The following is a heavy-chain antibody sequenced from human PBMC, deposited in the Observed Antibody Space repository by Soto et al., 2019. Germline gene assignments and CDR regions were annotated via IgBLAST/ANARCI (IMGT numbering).Heavy chain of an antibody. Sequence: QVQLVQSGAEVKKPGSSVKVSCKASGGTFSSYAISWVRQAPGQGLEWMGGIIPIFGTANYAQKFQGRVTITEEESQSPAYMALSSLSSEDTDVYSCARGGFYYGSGSYSSVFGYWGQGTLFTVSS. CDR1: GGTFSSYA. CDR3: ARGGFYYGSGSYSSVFGY. CDR2: IIPIFGTA. J-gene: IGHJ4*02. D-gene: IGHD3-10*01. V-gene: IGHV1-69*01.